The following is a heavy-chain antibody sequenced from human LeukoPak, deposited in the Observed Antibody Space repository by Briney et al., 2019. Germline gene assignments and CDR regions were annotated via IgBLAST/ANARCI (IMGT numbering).Heavy chain of an antibody. V-gene: IGHV4-4*07. Sequence: SETLSLTCTVSGGSISSYYWSWIRQPAGKGLGWIGRIYTSGSTNYNPSLKSRVTISGDTSENQFSLRLSSVTAADTAVYYCARASYSYDISGWVPFDYWGQGTLVTVSS. J-gene: IGHJ4*02. CDR1: GGSISSYY. D-gene: IGHD3-22*01. CDR3: ARASYSYDISGWVPFDY. CDR2: IYTSGST.